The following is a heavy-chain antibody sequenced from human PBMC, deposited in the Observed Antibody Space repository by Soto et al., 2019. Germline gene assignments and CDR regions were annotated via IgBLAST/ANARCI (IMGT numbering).Heavy chain of an antibody. CDR3: ARREGDTAMVDAFDI. CDR1: GGSISSGGYY. J-gene: IGHJ3*02. Sequence: PSETLSLTCTVSGGSISSGGYYWSWIRQHPGKGLEWIGYIYYSGSTYYNPSLKSRVTISVDTSKNQFSLKLSSVTAADTAVYYCARREGDTAMVDAFDIWGHGTMVTVSS. D-gene: IGHD5-18*01. V-gene: IGHV4-31*03. CDR2: IYYSGST.